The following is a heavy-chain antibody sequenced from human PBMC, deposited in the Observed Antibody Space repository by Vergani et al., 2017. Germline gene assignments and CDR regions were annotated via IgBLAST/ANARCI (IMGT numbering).Heavy chain of an antibody. D-gene: IGHD3-10*01. J-gene: IGHJ3*01. CDR2: IYPGDSAV. CDR1: GYIFSNFW. Sequence: EKQLVQSGSETKKPGESLKISCQAFGYIFSNFWIGWVRQRPGRGLEWMGIIYPGDSAVKSNPTFRGQVIFSVDTSVNTAYLQWRSLQASDTATYFCASGGHGSENGGALQLWGQGTNITVSS. CDR3: ASGGHGSENGGALQL. V-gene: IGHV5-51*01.